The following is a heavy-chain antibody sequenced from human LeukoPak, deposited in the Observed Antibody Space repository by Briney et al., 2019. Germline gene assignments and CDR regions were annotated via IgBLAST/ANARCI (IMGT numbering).Heavy chain of an antibody. CDR1: GFTFSTYW. CDR2: IKQDGSEK. CDR3: VRVNGMDV. J-gene: IGHJ6*02. Sequence: GGSLRLSCAASGFTFSTYWMTWVRQAPGKGLEWVANIKQDGSEKFYVDSVKGRVTVSIYNAKNSLYLQMNSLRAEDTAVYYCVRVNGMDVWGQGTTVTVSS. V-gene: IGHV3-7*01.